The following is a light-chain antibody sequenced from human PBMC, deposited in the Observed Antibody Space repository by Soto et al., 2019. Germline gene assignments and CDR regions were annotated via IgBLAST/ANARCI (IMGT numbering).Light chain of an antibody. V-gene: IGLV2-8*01. J-gene: IGLJ1*01. CDR3: SSFAVSNSFV. CDR2: EVN. Sequence: QSVLTQPPSASGSPGQSGTISCTGTSNDVGGYNYVSWYQQHPGKAPKLMIYEVNKRPSGVPDRFSGSKSGNTASLTVSGLQGEDEADYYCSSFAVSNSFVFGTGTKVTVL. CDR1: SNDVGGYNY.